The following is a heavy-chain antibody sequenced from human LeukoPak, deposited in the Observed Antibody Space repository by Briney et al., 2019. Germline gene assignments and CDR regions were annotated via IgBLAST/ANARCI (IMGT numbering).Heavy chain of an antibody. CDR3: VLYGDYESPDGFDI. Sequence: GGSLRLSCAASGFTFSSYSMNWVRQAPGKGLEWGSVIGGSADSADYADSVKGRFTISRDNSKNTLYLHMNSLRAEDTAVYYCVLYGDYESPDGFDIWGQGTMVTVSS. V-gene: IGHV3-23*01. J-gene: IGHJ3*02. D-gene: IGHD4-17*01. CDR1: GFTFSSYS. CDR2: IGGSADSA.